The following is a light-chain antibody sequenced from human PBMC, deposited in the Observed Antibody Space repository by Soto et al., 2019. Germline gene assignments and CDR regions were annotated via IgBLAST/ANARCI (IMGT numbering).Light chain of an antibody. CDR3: QQYNNRPPLYT. CDR1: QSISSN. CDR2: GAS. Sequence: EIVMTQSPATLSMSPGERATLSCRASQSISSNLAWYQQKPGQAPRLLIYGASTRATGIPARFSGSGSGTDFTLTISSLQSEDFAIYYCQQYNNRPPLYTFGQGTKLENK. J-gene: IGKJ2*01. V-gene: IGKV3-15*01.